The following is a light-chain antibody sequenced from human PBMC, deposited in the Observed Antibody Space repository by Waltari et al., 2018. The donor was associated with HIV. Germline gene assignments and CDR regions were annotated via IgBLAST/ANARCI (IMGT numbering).Light chain of an antibody. CDR1: INNVGDQG. CDR2: RNN. Sequence: QAGLTQPPSVSKDLRQTATLTCTGNINNVGDQGAAWLQQHQGHPPKPLSSRNNNRPSGISERFSASRSGNTASLTITGLQPEDEADYYCSAWDSSLSAWVFGGGTKLTVL. CDR3: SAWDSSLSAWV. V-gene: IGLV10-54*01. J-gene: IGLJ3*02.